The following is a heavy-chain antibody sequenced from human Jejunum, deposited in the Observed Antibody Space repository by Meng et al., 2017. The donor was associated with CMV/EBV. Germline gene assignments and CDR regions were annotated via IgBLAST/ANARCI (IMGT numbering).Heavy chain of an antibody. D-gene: IGHD3-22*01. Sequence: FSLRSYWMSWVRQAPGKGLEWVANIKQDGSEEYYVDSVKGRFTISRDNGENSLYLQLNSLRSEDTAFYYCAKSTRGYYDSTGYFESWGQGTLVIVSS. CDR1: FSLRSYW. J-gene: IGHJ4*02. CDR2: IKQDGSEE. CDR3: AKSTRGYYDSTGYFES. V-gene: IGHV3-7*03.